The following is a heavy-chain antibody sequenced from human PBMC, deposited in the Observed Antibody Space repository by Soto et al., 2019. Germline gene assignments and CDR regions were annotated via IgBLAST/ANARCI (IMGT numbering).Heavy chain of an antibody. V-gene: IGHV3-30-3*01. CDR2: ISYDGSNK. CDR1: GFTFSSYA. D-gene: IGHD2-15*01. Sequence: PGGSLSLSCAASGFTFSSYAMHWVRQAPGKGLEWVAVISYDGSNKYYADSVKGRFTISRDNSKNTLYLQMNSLRAEDTAVYYCARSLLSAYYYYGMDVWGQGTTVTVSS. CDR3: ARSLLSAYYYYGMDV. J-gene: IGHJ6*02.